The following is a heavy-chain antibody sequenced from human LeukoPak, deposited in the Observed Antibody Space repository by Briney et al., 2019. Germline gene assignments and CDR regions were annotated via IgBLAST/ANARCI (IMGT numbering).Heavy chain of an antibody. CDR3: SRRFDC. V-gene: IGHV3-48*02. CDR2: IDGSGDTI. J-gene: IGHJ4*02. CDR1: GFTFSDYS. Sequence: SGESLRLSCAASGFTFSDYSMNWVRQAPGKGLEWVSYIDGSGDTIYYADSVKGRFTISRDNAKNSLDLQMNSLRDEDTAVYSCSRRFDCWGQGTLVTVSS.